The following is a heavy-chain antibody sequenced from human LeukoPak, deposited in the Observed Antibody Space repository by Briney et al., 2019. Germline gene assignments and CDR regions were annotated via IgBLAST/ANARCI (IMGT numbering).Heavy chain of an antibody. J-gene: IGHJ3*02. CDR3: AKSGGGDRVGVGATYFDAFDI. Sequence: PGGSLRLSCAASGFTVSSNYMSWVRQAPGEGLEWVAFIRYDGSNKYYADSVKGRFTISRDNSKNTLYLQMNSLRAEDTAVYYCAKSGGGDRVGVGATYFDAFDIWGQGTMVTVSS. CDR2: IRYDGSNK. D-gene: IGHD1-26*01. CDR1: GFTVSSNY. V-gene: IGHV3-30*02.